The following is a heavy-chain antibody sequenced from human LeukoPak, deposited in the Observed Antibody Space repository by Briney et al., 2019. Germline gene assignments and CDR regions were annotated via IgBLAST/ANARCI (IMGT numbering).Heavy chain of an antibody. CDR2: IYYSGST. Sequence: SQTLSLTCTVSGGSISSGGYYWSWIRQHPGKGLEWIGYIYYSGSTYYNPSLKSRVTISVDTSKNQFSLKLSSVTAADTAVYYCARAHLHYGDSIHDLDYWGQGTLVTVSS. CDR3: ARAHLHYGDSIHDLDY. CDR1: GGSISSGGYY. D-gene: IGHD4-17*01. V-gene: IGHV4-31*03. J-gene: IGHJ4*02.